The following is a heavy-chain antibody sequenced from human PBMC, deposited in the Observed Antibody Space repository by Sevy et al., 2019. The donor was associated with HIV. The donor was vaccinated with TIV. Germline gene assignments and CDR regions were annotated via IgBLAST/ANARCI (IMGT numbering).Heavy chain of an antibody. V-gene: IGHV3-30*02. CDR3: TRETTYYDASGPVPGDI. CDR1: IFTFNIYG. D-gene: IGHD3-16*01. J-gene: IGHJ3*02. Sequence: GGSLRLSCAASIFTFNIYGMQWVRQAPGKGLEWVAHMRKDGLTTYYADSVKGRFTISRDSSKNTLYLQMNSLRIEDAALYYCTRETTYYDASGPVPGDIWDQGTMVTVSS. CDR2: MRKDGLTT.